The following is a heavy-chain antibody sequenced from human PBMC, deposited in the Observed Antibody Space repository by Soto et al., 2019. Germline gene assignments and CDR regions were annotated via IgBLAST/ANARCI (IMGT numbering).Heavy chain of an antibody. CDR3: AKFKSGWATLGAFDI. CDR1: GFTLTNYA. CDR2: ISGSGGST. D-gene: IGHD5-12*01. J-gene: IGHJ3*02. V-gene: IGHV3-23*01. Sequence: PGGSLRLSCAASGFTLTNYAMSWVRQAPGKGLEWVSAISGSGGSTYYADSVKGRFTISRDNSKNTLYLQMNSLRAEDTAVYYCAKFKSGWATLGAFDIWGQGTMVTVSS.